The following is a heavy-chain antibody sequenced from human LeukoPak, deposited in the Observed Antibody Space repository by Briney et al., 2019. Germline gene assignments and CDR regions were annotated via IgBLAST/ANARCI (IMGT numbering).Heavy chain of an antibody. CDR3: ASRLHSYAFDI. V-gene: IGHV4-31*03. D-gene: IGHD4-11*01. CDR2: IYYSGST. J-gene: IGHJ3*02. Sequence: SETLSLTCTVSGGSISSGGYYWSWLRQHPGKGLEWIGYIYYSGSTYYNPSLKSRVTISVDTSKNQFSLKLSSVTAADTAVYYCASRLHSYAFDIWGQGTMVTVSS. CDR1: GGSISSGGYY.